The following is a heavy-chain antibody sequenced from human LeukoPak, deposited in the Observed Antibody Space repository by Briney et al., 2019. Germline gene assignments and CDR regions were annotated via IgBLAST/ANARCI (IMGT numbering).Heavy chain of an antibody. V-gene: IGHV3-11*06. CDR1: GFTFSDYY. D-gene: IGHD3-10*01. J-gene: IGHJ4*02. CDR2: ISSSSSHT. Sequence: GGSLRLSCAASGFTFSDYYMSWIRQAPGKGLEWVSYISSSSSHTNYADSVKGRFTISRDNAKNSLYLQMNSLRAEDTAVYYCARSLLWFGENYFDYWGQGTLVTVSS. CDR3: ARSLLWFGENYFDY.